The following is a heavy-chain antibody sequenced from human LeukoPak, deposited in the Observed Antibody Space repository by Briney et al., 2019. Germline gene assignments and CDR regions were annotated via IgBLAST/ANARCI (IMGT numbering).Heavy chain of an antibody. J-gene: IGHJ2*01. CDR3: ARDSYYYDSSGYYRNWYFDL. CDR1: GFTFSSYE. Sequence: PGGSLRLSCAASGFTFSSYEMNWVRQAPGKGLEWVSYISSSGSTIYYADSVKGRFTISRDNAKNSLYLQMNSLRAEDTAVYYCARDSYYYDSSGYYRNWYFDLWGRGTLVTVSS. V-gene: IGHV3-48*03. D-gene: IGHD3-22*01. CDR2: ISSSGSTI.